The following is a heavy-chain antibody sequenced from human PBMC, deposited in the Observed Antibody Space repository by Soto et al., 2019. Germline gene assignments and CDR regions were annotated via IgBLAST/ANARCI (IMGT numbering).Heavy chain of an antibody. CDR1: GYTFASYG. J-gene: IGHJ6*02. CDR2: ISAYNGNT. D-gene: IGHD2-2*01. V-gene: IGHV1-18*01. CDR3: AREGTCSSTSCPTYFSFGMDV. Sequence: QVQLVQSGAEVKKPGASVKVSCKASGYTFASYGISWVRQAPGQGLEWMGWISAYNGNTNYAQKLQGRVTMTTDTFTRTAYMEVRSLRSDATAVYYCAREGTCSSTSCPTYFSFGMDVWGQGTTVTVSS.